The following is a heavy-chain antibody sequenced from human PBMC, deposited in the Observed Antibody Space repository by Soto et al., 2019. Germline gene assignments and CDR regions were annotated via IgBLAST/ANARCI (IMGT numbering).Heavy chain of an antibody. D-gene: IGHD2-2*01. V-gene: IGHV1-8*01. Sequence: SVKVSCKDSGYTYTSYDSNWVRQATGQGLEWMGWMNPNSGNTGYAQKFQGRVTMTRNTSISTAYMELSSLRSEDTAVYYCARARRVPAAAYYYYYYMDVWGKGTTVTVSS. CDR2: MNPNSGNT. J-gene: IGHJ6*03. CDR1: GYTYTSYD. CDR3: ARARRVPAAAYYYYYYMDV.